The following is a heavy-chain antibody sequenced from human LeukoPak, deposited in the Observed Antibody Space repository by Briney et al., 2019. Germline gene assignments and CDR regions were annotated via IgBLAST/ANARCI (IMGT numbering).Heavy chain of an antibody. D-gene: IGHD2-15*01. CDR2: IWYDGSNK. V-gene: IGHV3-33*01. CDR1: GFTFSSYG. J-gene: IGHJ6*03. CDR3: ARGAPAYCSGGSCYTSPYYYYYMDV. Sequence: GRSLRLSCAASGFTFSSYGMHWVRQAPGKGLEWVADIWYDGSNKYYADSVKGRFTISRDNSKNTLYLQMNSLRAEDTAVYYCARGAPAYCSGGSCYTSPYYYYYMDVWGKGTTVTVSS.